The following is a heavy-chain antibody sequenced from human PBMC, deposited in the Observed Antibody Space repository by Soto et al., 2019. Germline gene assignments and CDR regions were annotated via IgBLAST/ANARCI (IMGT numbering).Heavy chain of an antibody. D-gene: IGHD3-16*01. CDR3: TKDTYVPTG. CDR2: VSSGGTLT. J-gene: IGHJ4*02. Sequence: GGSLRLSCAASGFTFSSYSMSWVRQAPGKGLEWVSVVSSGGTLTYYADSVKGRFTISRDNSRITLSLEMNSLRAEDTAVYYCTKDTYVPTGWGQGTLVTVSS. V-gene: IGHV3-23*01. CDR1: GFTFSSYS.